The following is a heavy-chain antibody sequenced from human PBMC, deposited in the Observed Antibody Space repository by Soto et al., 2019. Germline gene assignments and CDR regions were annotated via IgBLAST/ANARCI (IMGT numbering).Heavy chain of an antibody. J-gene: IGHJ6*02. CDR1: GYTFSNFA. CDR3: ARAVARGVKTIYYYYGMDV. Sequence: ASVKVSCKASGYTFSNFAMHWVRQAPGQRLEWMGWINPGNGNTKYTQTFQGRVTITRDTSASTAYMELSSLRSEDTAVYYCARAVARGVKTIYYYYGMDVWGQGTTVTVSS. CDR2: INPGNGNT. V-gene: IGHV1-3*01. D-gene: IGHD3-10*01.